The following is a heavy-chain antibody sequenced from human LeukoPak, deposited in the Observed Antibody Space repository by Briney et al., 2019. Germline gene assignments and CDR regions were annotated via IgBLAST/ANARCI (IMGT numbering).Heavy chain of an antibody. CDR2: ISRNGAAT. CDR1: GGSFSGYY. CDR3: AKDSSVHWSLFEYYMDV. D-gene: IGHD3-9*01. V-gene: IGHV3-43*02. J-gene: IGHJ6*03. Sequence: ETLSLTCAVYGGSFSGYYWSWIRQPPGKGLEWVSLISRNGAATKYADSVRGRFTISRDNSKNSLYLQMSSLRAEDTALYYCAKDSSVHWSLFEYYMDVWGKGTTVTVSS.